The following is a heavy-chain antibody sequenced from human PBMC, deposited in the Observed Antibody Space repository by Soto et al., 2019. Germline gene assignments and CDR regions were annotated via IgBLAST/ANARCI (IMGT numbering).Heavy chain of an antibody. CDR2: IYHSGST. CDR3: AREVVGAKTGYYYYGMDV. D-gene: IGHD1-26*01. CDR1: GCSISSSNW. J-gene: IGHJ6*02. Sequence: SETLSLTCAFSGCSISSSNWWGWVRQPPGKGLEWIGEIYHSGSTNYNPSLKSRVTISVDKSKNQFSLKLSSVTAADTAVYYCAREVVGAKTGYYYYGMDVWGQGTTVTVSS. V-gene: IGHV4-4*02.